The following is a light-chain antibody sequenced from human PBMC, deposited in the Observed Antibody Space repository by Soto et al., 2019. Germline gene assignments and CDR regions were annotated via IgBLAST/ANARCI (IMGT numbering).Light chain of an antibody. CDR1: SSEVGGYNY. CDR3: SSYTSSSTSV. V-gene: IGLV2-14*01. Sequence: QSALTQPAPVSGSPGQSITISCTGTSSEVGGYNYVSWYQQHPGKAPKLMIYDVSNRPSGVSNRFSGSKSGNTASLTISGLQAEDEADYYCSSYTSSSTSVFGTGTKVTVL. J-gene: IGLJ1*01. CDR2: DVS.